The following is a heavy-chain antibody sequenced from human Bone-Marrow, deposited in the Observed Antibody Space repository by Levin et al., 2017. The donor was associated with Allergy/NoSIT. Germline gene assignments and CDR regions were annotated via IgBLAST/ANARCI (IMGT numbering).Heavy chain of an antibody. Sequence: PGESLKISCKVSGDTVTDYYIHWVQQAPGKGLEWMGLVDPEDGDTIYAQRFQDRVTITADRSTHTSSMELTRLTFDDTAVYFCSTGLTGTYALDSWGQGTLVTVSS. CDR2: VDPEDGDT. D-gene: IGHD3-9*01. CDR3: STGLTGTYALDS. CDR1: GDTVTDYY. J-gene: IGHJ5*01. V-gene: IGHV1-69-2*01.